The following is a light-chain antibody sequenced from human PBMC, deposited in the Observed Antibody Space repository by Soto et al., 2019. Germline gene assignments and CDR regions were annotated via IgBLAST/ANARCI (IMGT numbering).Light chain of an antibody. V-gene: IGLV1-51*02. Sequence: QSVLTQPPSVSAAPGQKVTISCSGSSSNIANNYVSWYQQLPGTAPKLLIYENDKRPSGIPDRFSCSKSGTSATLGITGLQTGDEADYYCGTWDSSLSAGVFGGGTKLTVL. CDR2: END. J-gene: IGLJ3*02. CDR3: GTWDSSLSAGV. CDR1: SSNIANNY.